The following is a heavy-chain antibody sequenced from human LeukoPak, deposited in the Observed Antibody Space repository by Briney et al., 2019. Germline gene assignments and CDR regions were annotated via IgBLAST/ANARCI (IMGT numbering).Heavy chain of an antibody. CDR1: GGSISSSNW. CDR2: IYHSGST. D-gene: IGHD3-9*01. Sequence: SETLSLTCAVSGGSISSSNWWSWVRQPPGKGLEWIGEIYHSGSTNYNPSLKSRVTISVDTSKNQFSLRLSSVTAADTAVYYCASAYYDILTGYYMDYWGRGTLVTVSS. CDR3: ASAYYDILTGYYMDY. J-gene: IGHJ4*02. V-gene: IGHV4-4*02.